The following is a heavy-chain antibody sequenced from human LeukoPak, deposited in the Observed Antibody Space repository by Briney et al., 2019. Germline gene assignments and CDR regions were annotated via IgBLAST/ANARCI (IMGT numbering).Heavy chain of an antibody. D-gene: IGHD6-19*01. CDR2: INHSGST. CDR3: ARGCIAVADGGPRTDY. CDR1: GGSFSAYY. Sequence: SETPSLTCAVYGGSFSAYYWSWIRQPPGKGLEWIGEINHSGSTNYNPSLKSRVTISVDTSKNQFSLVLSSVTAADTAMYYCARGCIAVADGGPRTDYGGQGTLVTVSS. V-gene: IGHV4-34*01. J-gene: IGHJ4*02.